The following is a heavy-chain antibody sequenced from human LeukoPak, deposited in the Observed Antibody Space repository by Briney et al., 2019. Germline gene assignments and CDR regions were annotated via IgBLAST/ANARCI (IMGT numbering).Heavy chain of an antibody. D-gene: IGHD4-17*01. Sequence: GRSLRLSCAASGFTFSSYAMHWVRQAPGKGLEWVAVISYDGSNKYYADSVKGRFTISRDNSKNTLYLQMNSLRAEDTAVYYCARDPPEDGDYDYYYGMDVWAKGPRSPSP. V-gene: IGHV3-30-3*01. CDR1: GFTFSSYA. CDR2: ISYDGSNK. J-gene: IGHJ6*02. CDR3: ARDPPEDGDYDYYYGMDV.